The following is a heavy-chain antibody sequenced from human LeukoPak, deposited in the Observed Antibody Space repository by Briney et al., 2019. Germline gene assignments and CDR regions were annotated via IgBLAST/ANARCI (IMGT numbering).Heavy chain of an antibody. V-gene: IGHV3-53*05. Sequence: GGSLRLSCAPSGFTVSGNFMIWVGQAPGKGLDGVSVIYISDNTYYIDSVKGRFTISRDNSKNTLYLQMNSLRAEETAVYYCARFKDGYNVWGQGTLVTVSS. D-gene: IGHD5-24*01. CDR2: IYISDNT. CDR1: GFTVSGNF. J-gene: IGHJ4*02. CDR3: ARFKDGYNV.